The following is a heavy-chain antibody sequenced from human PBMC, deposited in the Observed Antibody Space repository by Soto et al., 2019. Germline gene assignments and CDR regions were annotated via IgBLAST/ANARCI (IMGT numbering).Heavy chain of an antibody. D-gene: IGHD1-1*01. J-gene: IGHJ5*02. CDR1: GGSISSYY. CDR2: IYYSGST. CDR3: ARGNWNDFRFDP. V-gene: IGHV4-59*01. Sequence: QVQLQESGPGLVKPSETLSLTCTVSGGSISSYYWSWIRQPPGKGLEWIGYIYYSGSTNYNPSLKSRVTISVDTSKNQFSLKLSSVTAADTAVYYCARGNWNDFRFDPWGQGTLVTVSS.